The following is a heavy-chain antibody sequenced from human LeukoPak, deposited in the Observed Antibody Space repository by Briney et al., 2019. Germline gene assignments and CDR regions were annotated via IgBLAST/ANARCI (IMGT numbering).Heavy chain of an antibody. Sequence: PGGSLRLSCAASGFTFSRYAMSWVRQAPGKGLEWVSSIGGSGGSTYYADSVKGRFTIYRDNSKNTLYLQMNSLRAEDTAVYYCAKVETAAAATLRGFDYWGQGTLVTVSS. J-gene: IGHJ4*02. CDR3: AKVETAAAATLRGFDY. CDR1: GFTFSRYA. CDR2: IGGSGGST. V-gene: IGHV3-23*01. D-gene: IGHD6-13*01.